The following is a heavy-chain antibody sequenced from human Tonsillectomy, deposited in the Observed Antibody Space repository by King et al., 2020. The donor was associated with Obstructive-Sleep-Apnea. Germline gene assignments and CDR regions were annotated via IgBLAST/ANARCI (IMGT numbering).Heavy chain of an antibody. CDR2: INHSVST. V-gene: IGHV4-34*01. Sequence: VKLQQWGAGLLKPSETLSLTCAVYVVVVSVYYWIWIRQPPGTGLDCNGEINHSVSTNKNQSLKSRVTISVDTSQNQVSLKLSSVTAADTAVYYCATLGQLETAYNWFDPWGQGTLVTVSS. CDR3: ATLGQLETAYNWFDP. J-gene: IGHJ5*02. CDR1: VVVVSVYY. D-gene: IGHD5-18*01.